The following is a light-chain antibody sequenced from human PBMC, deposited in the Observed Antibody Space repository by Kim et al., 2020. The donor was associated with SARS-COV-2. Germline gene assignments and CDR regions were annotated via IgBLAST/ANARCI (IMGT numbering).Light chain of an antibody. CDR3: AAWDNSLSVHYV. CDR1: SSNIGRNY. V-gene: IGLV1-47*01. CDR2: ENY. J-gene: IGLJ1*01. Sequence: RFTISCSGSSSNIGRNYVYWYQQLPGAAPKLLIYENYQRPSGVPDRFSGSKSGTSASLAISGLRSEDEADYYCAAWDNSLSVHYVFGTGTKVTVL.